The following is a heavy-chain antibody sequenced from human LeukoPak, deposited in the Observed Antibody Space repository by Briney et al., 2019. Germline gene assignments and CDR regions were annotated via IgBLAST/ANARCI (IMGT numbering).Heavy chain of an antibody. J-gene: IGHJ4*02. CDR2: IYYSGST. V-gene: IGHV4-39*07. D-gene: IGHD7-27*01. CDR3: ARTELGVSRRYFDY. CDR1: GGSISSSSYY. Sequence: SETLSLTCTVSGGSISSSSYYWGWIRQPPGKGLEWIGSIYYSGSTYYNPSLKSRVTISVDTSKNQFSLKLSSVTAADTAVYYCARTELGVSRRYFDYWGQGTLVTVSS.